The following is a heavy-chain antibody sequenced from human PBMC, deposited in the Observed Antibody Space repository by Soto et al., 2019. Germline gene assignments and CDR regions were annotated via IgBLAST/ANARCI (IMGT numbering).Heavy chain of an antibody. CDR2: ISVHNGYT. J-gene: IGHJ4*02. V-gene: IGHV1-18*01. Sequence: QVQLAQSGAEVKKPGASVTVSCKASGYTFSSYGISWLRQAPGQGLEWVGWISVHNGYTKYATELQGRVTMTTDTSTSTAYMELRSLRSDDSAVYYCARLEHNFGPHDYWGQGTLVTVTS. D-gene: IGHD1-1*01. CDR3: ARLEHNFGPHDY. CDR1: GYTFSSYG.